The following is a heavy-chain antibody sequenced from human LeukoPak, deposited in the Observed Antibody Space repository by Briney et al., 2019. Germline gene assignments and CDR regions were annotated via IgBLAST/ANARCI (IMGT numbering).Heavy chain of an antibody. J-gene: IGHJ4*02. V-gene: IGHV3-7*01. CDR1: GFTFSSYW. Sequence: GGSLRLSCAASGFTFSSYWMSWVRQAPGKGLEWVANIKQDGSEKYYVDSVKGRFTISRDSAKNSLYLQMNSLRAEDTAVYYCARPSIVVVPAAIGVDYWGQGTLVTVSS. CDR3: ARPSIVVVPAAIGVDY. CDR2: IKQDGSEK. D-gene: IGHD2-2*01.